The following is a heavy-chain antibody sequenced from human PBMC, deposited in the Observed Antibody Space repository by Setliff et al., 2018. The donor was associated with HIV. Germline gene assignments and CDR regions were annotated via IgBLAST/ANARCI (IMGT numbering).Heavy chain of an antibody. J-gene: IGHJ5*02. CDR2: IYTSGNT. V-gene: IGHV4-61*05. Sequence: SETLSLTCTVSGGSISSTSYYWGWIRQPPGTGLEWIGCIYTSGNTNYDPSLKSRVTISVDTSKNQFSLKLASVTAADTAVYFCARRSDWFDPWGQGTLVTVSS. CDR3: ARRSDWFDP. CDR1: GGSISSTSYY.